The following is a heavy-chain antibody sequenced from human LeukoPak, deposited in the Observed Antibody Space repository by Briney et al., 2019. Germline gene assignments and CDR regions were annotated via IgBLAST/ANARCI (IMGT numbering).Heavy chain of an antibody. CDR1: GYTFTNYG. CDR2: ISAYNGNT. V-gene: IGHV1-18*01. Sequence: ASVKVSCKASGYTFTNYGVSWVRQAPGQGLEWMGWISAYNGNTNYAQKFQGRVTVTTDTSTSTAYMELRSLRSDDTAVYYCARDLGDYRNLRNWFDPWGQGTLVTVSS. D-gene: IGHD4-11*01. J-gene: IGHJ5*02. CDR3: ARDLGDYRNLRNWFDP.